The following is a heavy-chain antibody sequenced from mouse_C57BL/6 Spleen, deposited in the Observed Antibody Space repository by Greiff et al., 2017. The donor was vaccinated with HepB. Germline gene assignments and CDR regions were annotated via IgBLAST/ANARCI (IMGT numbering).Heavy chain of an antibody. CDR3: ARRIYYGSSYAMDY. D-gene: IGHD1-1*01. J-gene: IGHJ4*01. CDR1: GYAFSSYW. V-gene: IGHV1-80*01. CDR2: IYPGDGDT. Sequence: VQRVESGAELVKPGASVKISCKASGYAFSSYWMNWVKQRPGKGLEWIGQIYPGDGDTNYNGKFKGKATLTADKSSSTAYMQLSSLTSEDSAVYFCARRIYYGSSYAMDYWGQGTSVTVSS.